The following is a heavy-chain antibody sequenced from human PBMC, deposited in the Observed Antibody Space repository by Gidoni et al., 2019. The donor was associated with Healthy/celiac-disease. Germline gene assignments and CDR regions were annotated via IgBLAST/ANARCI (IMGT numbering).Heavy chain of an antibody. CDR1: GFTFGDYA. CDR3: TGSYGSGNTLVAAFDI. J-gene: IGHJ3*02. D-gene: IGHD3-10*01. CDR2: IRSKAYGGTT. Sequence: EVQLVESGGGLVQPGRSLRLSCTASGFTFGDYAMSWVRQAPGKGLEWVGFIRSKAYGGTTEYAASVKGRFTISRDDSKSIAYLQMNSLKTEDTAVYYCTGSYGSGNTLVAAFDIWGQGTMVTVSS. V-gene: IGHV3-49*04.